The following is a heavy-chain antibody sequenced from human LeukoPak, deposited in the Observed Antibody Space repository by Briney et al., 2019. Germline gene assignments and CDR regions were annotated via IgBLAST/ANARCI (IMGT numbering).Heavy chain of an antibody. D-gene: IGHD5-12*01. CDR1: GYTFTSYG. CDR3: ASTKIVATILDY. V-gene: IGHV1-18*01. CDR2: ISAYNGNT. Sequence: SVKVSYKASGYTFTSYGISWVRQAPGQGVEWMGWISAYNGNTNYAQKLQGRANMTTDTSTSTASMELRSLRSDDTAVYYCASTKIVATILDYWGQGTLVTVSS. J-gene: IGHJ4*02.